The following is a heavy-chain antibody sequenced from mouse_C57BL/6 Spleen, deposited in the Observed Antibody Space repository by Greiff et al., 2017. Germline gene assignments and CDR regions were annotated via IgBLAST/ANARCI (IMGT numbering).Heavy chain of an antibody. CDR3: ARGGNYEGYAMDY. Sequence: QVQLQQPGAELVKPGASVKMSCKASGYTFTSYWITWVKQRPGQGLEWIGDIYPGSGSTNYNEKFKSKATLTVDTSSSTAYMQLSSLTSEDSAVYYCARGGNYEGYAMDYWGQGTSVTVSS. CDR2: IYPGSGST. CDR1: GYTFTSYW. D-gene: IGHD2-1*01. V-gene: IGHV1-55*01. J-gene: IGHJ4*01.